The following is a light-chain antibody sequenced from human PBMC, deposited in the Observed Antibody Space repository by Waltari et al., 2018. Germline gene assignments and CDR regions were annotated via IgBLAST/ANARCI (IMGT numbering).Light chain of an antibody. CDR1: SSDVGPYKL. V-gene: IGLV2-23*01. Sequence: QSALTQPASVSGSPGQSLAVSCTGNSSDVGPYKLVSWYQPHPGKAPKLIIYEATKMPAGVSNRFSGSKSGNMASLTIAGRQAEDEAEYYCCSFAGRSTWVFGTGTKVTVL. CDR2: EAT. J-gene: IGLJ1*01. CDR3: CSFAGRSTWV.